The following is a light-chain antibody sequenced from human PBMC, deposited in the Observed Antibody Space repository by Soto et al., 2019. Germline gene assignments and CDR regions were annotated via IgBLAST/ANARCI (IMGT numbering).Light chain of an antibody. V-gene: IGKV1-17*01. CDR1: QGIRKD. Sequence: DIQMTQSPSSLSASVGDRVTVTCRASQGIRKDLGWYQKKPGKAPKRLIYAASILQSGVPSRFSGSGSGTEFTLPISSLQPEDFATDYCLPHNSFPRTFGQGTKVEIK. CDR2: AAS. CDR3: LPHNSFPRT. J-gene: IGKJ1*01.